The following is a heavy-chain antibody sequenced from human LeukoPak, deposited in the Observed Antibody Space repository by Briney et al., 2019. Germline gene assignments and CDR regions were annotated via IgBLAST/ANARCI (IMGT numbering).Heavy chain of an antibody. D-gene: IGHD2-15*01. V-gene: IGHV4-31*03. Sequence: SQTLSLTCTVSGGSISSGGYYWSWIRQHPGKGLEWIGYIYYSGSTYYNPSLKSRVTISVDTSKNQFSLELSSVTAADTAVYYCARARRRRGGRFDYWGQGTLVTVSS. CDR1: GGSISSGGYY. J-gene: IGHJ4*02. CDR3: ARARRRRGGRFDY. CDR2: IYYSGST.